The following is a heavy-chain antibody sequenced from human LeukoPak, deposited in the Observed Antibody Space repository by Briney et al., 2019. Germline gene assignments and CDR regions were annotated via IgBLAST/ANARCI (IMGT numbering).Heavy chain of an antibody. CDR1: GYSISSGYY. Sequence: PSETLSLTCTVSGYSISSGYYWGWIRQPPGKGLEWIGSIYHSGSTYYNPSLKSRVTISVDTSKNQFSLKLSSVTAADTAVYYCARDNWGFRSWFDPWGQGTLVTVSS. J-gene: IGHJ5*02. D-gene: IGHD7-27*01. CDR2: IYHSGST. V-gene: IGHV4-38-2*02. CDR3: ARDNWGFRSWFDP.